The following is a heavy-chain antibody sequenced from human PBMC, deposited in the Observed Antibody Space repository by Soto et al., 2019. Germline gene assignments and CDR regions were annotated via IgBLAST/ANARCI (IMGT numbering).Heavy chain of an antibody. V-gene: IGHV1-69*13. Sequence: ASVKVSCKASGGTFSSYAISWVRQAPGQGLEWMGGIIPIFGTANYAQKFQGRVTTTADESTSTAYMELSSLRSEDTAVYYCARDCSSTSCYATGSYYYGMDVWGQGTTVTVSS. CDR1: GGTFSSYA. J-gene: IGHJ6*02. CDR3: ARDCSSTSCYATGSYYYGMDV. D-gene: IGHD2-2*01. CDR2: IIPIFGTA.